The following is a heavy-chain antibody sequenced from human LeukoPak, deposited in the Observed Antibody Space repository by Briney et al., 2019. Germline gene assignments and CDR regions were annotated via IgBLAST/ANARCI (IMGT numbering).Heavy chain of an antibody. V-gene: IGHV1-18*01. CDR2: ISAYNGNT. J-gene: IGHJ4*02. CDR1: GYTFTSYG. D-gene: IGHD2-2*01. Sequence: GASVKVSCKASGYTFTSYGISWVRQAPGQGLEWMGWISAYNGNTNYAQKLQGRVTMTTDTSTSTAYMELRSLRSDDTAVYYCARGGYAYCSSTSCHGGDFDYWGQGTLVTVSS. CDR3: ARGGYAYCSSTSCHGGDFDY.